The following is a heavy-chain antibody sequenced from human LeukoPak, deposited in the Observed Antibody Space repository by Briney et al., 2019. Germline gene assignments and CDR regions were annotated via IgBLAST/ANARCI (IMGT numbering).Heavy chain of an antibody. Sequence: ASVKVSCKASGYTFTGYYMHWVRQAPGQGLEWMGWINPNSGGTNYAQKFQGRVTMTRDTSISTAYMELSRLRSDDTAVYYCAKGVIFNGDYEPNWFDPWGPGTLVNVSS. CDR3: AKGVIFNGDYEPNWFDP. CDR1: GYTFTGYY. CDR2: INPNSGGT. V-gene: IGHV1-2*02. J-gene: IGHJ5*02. D-gene: IGHD4-17*01.